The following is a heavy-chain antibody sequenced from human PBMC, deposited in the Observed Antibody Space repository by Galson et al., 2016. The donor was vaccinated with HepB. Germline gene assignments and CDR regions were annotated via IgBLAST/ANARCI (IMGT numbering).Heavy chain of an antibody. CDR2: ISYDGNNK. D-gene: IGHD4-17*01. J-gene: IGHJ2*01. CDR1: GFTLSSHS. CDR3: ARDPVTTVTKWYFDL. Sequence: SLRLSCAASGFTLSSHSMHWVRQAPGKGLEWVAVISYDGNNKYYADSVKGRFTISRDNSKTTQYLQMNSLRAEDTAVFYCARDPVTTVTKWYFDLWGRGPLVTVSS. V-gene: IGHV3-30*03.